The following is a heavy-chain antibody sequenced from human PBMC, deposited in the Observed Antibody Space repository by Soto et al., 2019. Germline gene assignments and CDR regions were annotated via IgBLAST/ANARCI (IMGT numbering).Heavy chain of an antibody. D-gene: IGHD3-22*01. CDR1: GGSISSYY. V-gene: IGHV4-59*01. CDR2: IYYSGST. J-gene: IGHJ4*02. Sequence: PSETLSLTCTVSGGSISSYYWSWIRQPPGKGLEWIGYIYYSGSTNYNPSLKSRVTISVDTSKNQFSLKLSSVTAADTAVYYCARGYYDSSGYYYLNFDYWGQGPLVTVYS. CDR3: ARGYYDSSGYYYLNFDY.